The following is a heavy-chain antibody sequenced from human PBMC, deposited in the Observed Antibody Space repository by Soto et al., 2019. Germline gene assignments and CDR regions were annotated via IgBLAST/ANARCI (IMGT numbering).Heavy chain of an antibody. CDR1: GFTFSNAW. D-gene: IGHD2-21*02. J-gene: IGHJ6*02. CDR3: TTGGIVVVTAIPDYYYGMDV. V-gene: IGHV3-15*01. Sequence: EMQLVESGGVLVKPGGSLRLSCAVSGFTFSNAWMSCVHQTPGKGLESVGGIKSKTDGGTTDYAAPVKGRFTISRDDSKNTLYLTRNSLKTEGTAVYYCTTGGIVVVTAIPDYYYGMDVWGQGTTVTVSS. CDR2: IKSKTDGGTT.